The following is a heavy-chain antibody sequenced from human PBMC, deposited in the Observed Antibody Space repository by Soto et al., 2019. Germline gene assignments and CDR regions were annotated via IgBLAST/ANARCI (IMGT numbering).Heavy chain of an antibody. J-gene: IGHJ4*02. CDR3: ARDSDSSGWYYFDY. CDR1: GYTFTSYG. CDR2: INPNSGGT. D-gene: IGHD6-19*01. V-gene: IGHV1-18*04. Sequence: ASVKVSCKASGYTFTSYGISWVRQAPGQGLEWMGWINPNSGGTNYAQKLQGRVTMTTDTSTSTAYMELRSLRSDDTAVYYCARDSDSSGWYYFDYWGQGTMVTVSS.